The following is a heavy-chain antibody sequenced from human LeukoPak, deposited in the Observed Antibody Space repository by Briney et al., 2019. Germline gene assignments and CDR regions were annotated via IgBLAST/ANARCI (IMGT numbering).Heavy chain of an antibody. D-gene: IGHD3-22*01. CDR2: ISYDGSNK. CDR1: GFTFSSYA. V-gene: IGHV3-30-3*01. CDR3: ARSDSSGYYSPYYYYGMDV. J-gene: IGHJ6*02. Sequence: GGSLRLSCAASGFTFSSYAMHWVRQAPGKGLEWVAVISYDGSNKYYADPVKGRFTISRDNSKNTLYLQMNSLRAEDTAVYYCARSDSSGYYSPYYYYGMDVWGQGTTVTVSS.